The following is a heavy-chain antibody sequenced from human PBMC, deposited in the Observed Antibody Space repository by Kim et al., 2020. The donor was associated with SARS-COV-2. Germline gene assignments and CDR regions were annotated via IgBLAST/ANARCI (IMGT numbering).Heavy chain of an antibody. V-gene: IGHV3-23*01. J-gene: IGHJ6*02. Sequence: GRFTISRDNSKNTLYLQRNSLRAEDTAVYYCAKDNIQWLVPDYYYYYGMDVWGQGTTVTVSS. CDR3: AKDNIQWLVPDYYYYYGMDV. D-gene: IGHD6-19*01.